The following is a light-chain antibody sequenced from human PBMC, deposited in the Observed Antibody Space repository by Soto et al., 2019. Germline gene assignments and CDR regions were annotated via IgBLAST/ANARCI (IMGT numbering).Light chain of an antibody. Sequence: QSVLTQPPSASGSPGQSVTISCTGTSSDVGGYIFVSWYQQHPGKVPKLIIYDVNKRPSGVPDRFSGSKYGNTASLTVSGLQAEDECDYYCVSFAGGTYVFGTGTKVTVL. CDR3: VSFAGGTYV. V-gene: IGLV2-8*01. CDR1: SSDVGGYIF. J-gene: IGLJ1*01. CDR2: DVN.